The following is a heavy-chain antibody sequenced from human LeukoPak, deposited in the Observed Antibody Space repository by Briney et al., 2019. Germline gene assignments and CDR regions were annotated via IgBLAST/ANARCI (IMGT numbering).Heavy chain of an antibody. V-gene: IGHV3-43*02. CDR1: GFTLNDYA. J-gene: IGHJ4*02. D-gene: IGHD2-15*01. CDR3: ATDCSGNRCYSL. Sequence: GGSLRLSCAVSGFTLNDYAMNWIRQAPGKGLEWVSFISRDGGSTYYADSVKGRFTISRDNSRNSLYLQMNSLRLGDTALYYCATDCSGNRCYSLWGQGTLVTVSS. CDR2: ISRDGGST.